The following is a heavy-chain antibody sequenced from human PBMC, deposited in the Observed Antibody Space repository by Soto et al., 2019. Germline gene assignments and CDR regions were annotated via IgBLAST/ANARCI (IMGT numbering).Heavy chain of an antibody. CDR3: ARLPRYYGMDV. CDR1: GYSFTSYW. CDR2: IDASDSYT. D-gene: IGHD2-2*01. V-gene: IGHV5-10-1*01. Sequence: LAESLSISCEVSGYSFTSYWISWVLQMPGKGLEWMGRIDASDSYTNYSPSFQGHVTISADKSISTAYLQWSSLKASDTAMYYCARLPRYYGMDVWGQGTTVTVSS. J-gene: IGHJ6*02.